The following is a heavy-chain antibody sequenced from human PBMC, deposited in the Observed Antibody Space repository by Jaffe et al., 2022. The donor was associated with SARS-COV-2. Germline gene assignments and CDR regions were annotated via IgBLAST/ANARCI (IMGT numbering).Heavy chain of an antibody. CDR1: GFTFDDYA. V-gene: IGHV3-9*01. D-gene: IGHD3-10*01. CDR3: ATRDGV. J-gene: IGHJ4*02. Sequence: EVQLVESGGGLVQPGRSLRLSCAASGFTFDDYAMHWVRQAPGKGLEWVSGISWNSGSIGYADSVKGRFTISRDNAKNSLYLQMNSLRAEDTALYYCATRDGVWGQGTLVTVSS. CDR2: ISWNSGSI.